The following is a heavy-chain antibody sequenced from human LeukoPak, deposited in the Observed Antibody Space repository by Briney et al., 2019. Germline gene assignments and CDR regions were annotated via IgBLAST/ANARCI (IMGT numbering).Heavy chain of an antibody. CDR1: GFTFSSYG. V-gene: IGHV3-33*01. D-gene: IGHD6-19*01. J-gene: IGHJ4*02. Sequence: GRSLRLCCAASGFTFSSYGMHWVRQAPGKGLEWVAVIWYDGSNKYYADAVKGRFTISRDNSKNTLYLQMNSLRAEDTAVYYCARGGQWLALDYWGQGTLVTVSS. CDR2: IWYDGSNK. CDR3: ARGGQWLALDY.